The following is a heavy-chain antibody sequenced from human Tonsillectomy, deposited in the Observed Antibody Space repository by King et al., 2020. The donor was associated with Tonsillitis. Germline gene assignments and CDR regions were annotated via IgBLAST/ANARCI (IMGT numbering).Heavy chain of an antibody. CDR2: IRYDGINK. V-gene: IGHV3-30*02. Sequence: VQLVQSGGGVVQPGGSLRLSCAASGFTFSSYGMHWVRQAPGKGLEWVAFIRYDGINKYYADSVKGRFTISRDNSKNTLYLQMNSLRAEDTAVYYCAKALGYDSSGYFPALDYWGQGTLVTVSS. CDR1: GFTFSSYG. D-gene: IGHD3-22*01. CDR3: AKALGYDSSGYFPALDY. J-gene: IGHJ4*02.